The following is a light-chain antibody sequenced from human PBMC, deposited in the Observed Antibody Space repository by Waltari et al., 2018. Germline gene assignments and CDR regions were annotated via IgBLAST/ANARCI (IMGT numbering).Light chain of an antibody. CDR2: GAS. CDR1: QSLTRRY. J-gene: IGKJ2*01. Sequence: VLTQSPGTLSLSPGERATLSCRASQSLTRRYLAWYQQKPGQAPRLLIYGASSRAAGIPDRFSGSGSGTDFTLTSSRLEAEDFAVYYCQQYGSSVLYTFGQGTKLEIK. CDR3: QQYGSSVLYT. V-gene: IGKV3-20*01.